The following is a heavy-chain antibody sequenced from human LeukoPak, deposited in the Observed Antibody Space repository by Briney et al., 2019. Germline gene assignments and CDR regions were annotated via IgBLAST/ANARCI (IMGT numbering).Heavy chain of an antibody. D-gene: IGHD3-10*01. CDR1: GGTFSSYA. V-gene: IGHV1-69*13. CDR3: VSGPENFDY. CDR2: IIPIFGTA. Sequence: GASVKVSCKASGGTFSSYAVSWVRQAPGQGLEWMGGIIPIFGTANYAQKFQGRVTITADESTSTAYMELSSLRSEDTAVYYCVSGPENFDYWGQGTLVTVSS. J-gene: IGHJ4*02.